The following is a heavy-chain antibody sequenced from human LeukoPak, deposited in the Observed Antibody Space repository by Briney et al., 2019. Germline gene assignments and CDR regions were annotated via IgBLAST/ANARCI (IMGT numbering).Heavy chain of an antibody. D-gene: IGHD3-10*01. J-gene: IGHJ4*02. Sequence: GRSLRLSCAASGFAFNTYAMHWVRQAPGKGLEWVTLIWHDGSHKFYIDSVRGRFTISRDNSRNTVYLQMNGLGAEDTAVYYCAREIFGSGGYPDYWGQGTLVTVSS. CDR3: AREIFGSGGYPDY. CDR1: GFAFNTYA. V-gene: IGHV3-33*01. CDR2: IWHDGSHK.